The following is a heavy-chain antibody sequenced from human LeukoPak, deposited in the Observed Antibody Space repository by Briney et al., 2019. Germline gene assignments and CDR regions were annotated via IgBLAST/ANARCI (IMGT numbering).Heavy chain of an antibody. CDR1: GFTFSSYA. V-gene: IGHV3-23*01. D-gene: IGHD6-13*01. Sequence: GGSLRLSCAASGFTFSSYAMSWVRQAPGKGLEWVSAISGSDGRTYYADSVKGRFTISRDNSKNTLYLQMNSLRAEDTAVYYCARPYSSSWYYFDYWGQGTLVTVSS. CDR3: ARPYSSSWYYFDY. J-gene: IGHJ4*02. CDR2: ISGSDGRT.